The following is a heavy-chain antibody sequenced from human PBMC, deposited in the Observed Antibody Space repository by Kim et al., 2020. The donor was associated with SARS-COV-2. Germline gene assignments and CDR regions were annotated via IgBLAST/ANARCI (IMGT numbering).Heavy chain of an antibody. V-gene: IGHV3-48*04. J-gene: IGHJ4*02. CDR1: GFTFSSYS. D-gene: IGHD1-20*01. CDR3: ARSEHGNNHVDY. Sequence: GGSLRLSCGASGFTFSSYSMNWVRQAPGKGLQWISYISRSSSTTYYAGSVRGRFTISRENAKSSLYLQMNSLGAEDTAVYFCARSEHGNNHVDYWGQGTLVTVSS. CDR2: ISRSSSTT.